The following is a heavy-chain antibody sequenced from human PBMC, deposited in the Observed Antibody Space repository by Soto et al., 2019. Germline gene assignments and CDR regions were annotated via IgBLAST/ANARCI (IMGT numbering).Heavy chain of an antibody. V-gene: IGHV1-18*01. Sequence: QVQLVQSGAEVKKPGASVKVSCKASGYTFTSYGISWVRQAPGQGLEWMGWISAYNGNTNYAQKLQGRVTMTTDTSTSTAYMELRSLRSDDTSVSYCARAWGGYDVSGRYDTANWFAPWGQGTLVTVSA. CDR1: GYTFTSYG. D-gene: IGHD3-10*01. CDR2: ISAYNGNT. CDR3: ARAWGGYDVSGRYDTANWFAP. J-gene: IGHJ5*02.